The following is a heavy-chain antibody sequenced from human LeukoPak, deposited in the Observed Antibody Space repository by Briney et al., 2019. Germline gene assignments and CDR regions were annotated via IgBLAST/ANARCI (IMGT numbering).Heavy chain of an antibody. D-gene: IGHD3-22*01. Sequence: VGSLRLSCAASGFTFTNAWMSWVRQAPGKGRVWVGCIISKTDGETIHYAAPVKGRFTISRDDSKNTLYLQMNSLKTEDTAVYYCTTEDYYDSSGYLYNWFDPWGQRVLVTVSS. CDR1: GFTFTNAW. J-gene: IGHJ5*02. CDR3: TTEDYYDSSGYLYNWFDP. CDR2: IISKTDGETI. V-gene: IGHV3-15*05.